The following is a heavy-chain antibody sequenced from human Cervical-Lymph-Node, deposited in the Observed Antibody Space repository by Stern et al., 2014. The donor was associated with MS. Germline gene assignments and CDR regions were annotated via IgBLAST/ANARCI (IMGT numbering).Heavy chain of an antibody. V-gene: IGHV1-8*01. J-gene: IGHJ6*02. CDR2: MNPNNANT. CDR3: VRGGLSYGYGLDA. Sequence: VQLVQSGSQVRKPGASVKVSCQASGYTFINYDIFWVRQATGQGLEWMGWMNPNNANTGHAQKFQGRVTMTRNTSISTAYMELSGLRSDDTAVYYCVRGGLSYGYGLDAWGQGTAVIFSS. CDR1: GYTFINYD. D-gene: IGHD3-16*01.